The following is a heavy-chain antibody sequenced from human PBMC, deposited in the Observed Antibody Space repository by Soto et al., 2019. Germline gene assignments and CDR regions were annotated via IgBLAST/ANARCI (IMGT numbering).Heavy chain of an antibody. CDR1: GGGNLRDYR. V-gene: IGHV1-69*01. CDR2: IIPKLGSA. D-gene: IGHD2-21*01. J-gene: IGHJ4*02. Sequence: QVQLVQSGAEVKEPGSSLKVSCKASGGGNLRDYRTTWVRRAPGQGLEWMGGIIPKLGSANYAPNFQGRVTVTADESTNTVYMELRSLRSDDTAVYYCARGGDVYNCFAVYWVQGTPVTVSS. CDR3: ARGGDVYNCFAVY.